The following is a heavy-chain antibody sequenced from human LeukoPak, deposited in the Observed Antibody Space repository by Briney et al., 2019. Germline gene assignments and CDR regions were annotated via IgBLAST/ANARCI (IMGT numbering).Heavy chain of an antibody. Sequence: VASVKVSCKASGYTFTGYYMHWVRQAPGQGLEWMGWINPNSGGTNYAQMFQGRVTMTRDTSISTAYMELSRLRSDDTAVYYCARYSIAAAGKNRFDPWGQGTLVTVSS. CDR1: GYTFTGYY. V-gene: IGHV1-2*02. J-gene: IGHJ5*02. CDR2: INPNSGGT. D-gene: IGHD6-13*01. CDR3: ARYSIAAAGKNRFDP.